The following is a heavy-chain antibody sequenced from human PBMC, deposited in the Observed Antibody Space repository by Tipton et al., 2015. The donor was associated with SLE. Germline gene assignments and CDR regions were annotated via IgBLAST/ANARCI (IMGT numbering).Heavy chain of an antibody. CDR3: AKEDSSGWYLVDY. Sequence: SLRLSCAASGFTFSDYYMSWIRQAPGKGLEWVAFIRYDGSNKFYGDSVKGRFTISRDNSKNMLYLQMNSLRPEDTAVYYCAKEDSSGWYLVDYWGQGTLVTVSS. V-gene: IGHV3-30*02. D-gene: IGHD6-19*01. J-gene: IGHJ4*02. CDR2: IRYDGSNK. CDR1: GFTFSDYY.